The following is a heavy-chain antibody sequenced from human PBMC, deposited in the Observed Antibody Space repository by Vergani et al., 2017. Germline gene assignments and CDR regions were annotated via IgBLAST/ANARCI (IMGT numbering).Heavy chain of an antibody. D-gene: IGHD2-15*01. J-gene: IGHJ4*02. CDR3: ARDDGGNIVVVVAAFDY. Sequence: EVQLVESGGGLVKPGGSLRLSCAASGFTFSSYSMNWVRQAPGKGLEWVSSISSSSSYIYYADSVKGRFTISRDNAKNSLYLQMNSLRAEETAVYYCARDDGGNIVVVVAAFDYWGQGTLVTVSS. CDR2: ISSSSSYI. V-gene: IGHV3-21*01. CDR1: GFTFSSYS.